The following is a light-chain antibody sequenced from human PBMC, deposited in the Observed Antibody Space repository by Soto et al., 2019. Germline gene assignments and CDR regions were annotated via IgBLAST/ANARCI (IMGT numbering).Light chain of an antibody. CDR3: SSYTSSSTL. J-gene: IGLJ1*01. V-gene: IGLV2-14*01. CDR1: SSDVGSYNY. Sequence: QSVLTQPASVSGSRGQSITISCTGTSSDVGSYNYVSWYQQHPGKAPKLMIYEVSDRPSGISSRFSGSKSGNTASLTISGLQTEDEADYYCSSYTSSSTLFGTGTRSPS. CDR2: EVS.